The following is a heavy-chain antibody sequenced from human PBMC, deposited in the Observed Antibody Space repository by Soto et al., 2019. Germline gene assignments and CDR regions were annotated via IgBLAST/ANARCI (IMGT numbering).Heavy chain of an antibody. Sequence: EVQVLESGGGLVQPGGSLRISCAASGFGFSSYAMSWVRQAPGKGLEWDSGISGGGTLTYYADSVRGRFTLSRDNSENTLYLQMNSLRAEDTAVYYCAKEGCSNSSGCNSGFQYWGQGTLVTVSS. D-gene: IGHD3-22*01. J-gene: IGHJ4*02. CDR2: ISGGGTLT. CDR3: AKEGCSNSSGCNSGFQY. CDR1: GFGFSSYA. V-gene: IGHV3-23*01.